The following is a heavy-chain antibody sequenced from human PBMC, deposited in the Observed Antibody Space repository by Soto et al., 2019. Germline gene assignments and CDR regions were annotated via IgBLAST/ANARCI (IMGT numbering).Heavy chain of an antibody. J-gene: IGHJ5*02. CDR1: GGSFSGYY. V-gene: IGHV4-34*01. CDR3: ARGIKGFWSGYYWFDP. Sequence: WEPLSLTCAVYGGSFSGYYWSWIRQPPGKGLEWIGEINHSGSTNYNPSLKSRVTISVDTSKNQFSLKLSSVTAADTAVYYCARGIKGFWSGYYWFDPWGQGTLVTVSS. D-gene: IGHD3-3*01. CDR2: INHSGST.